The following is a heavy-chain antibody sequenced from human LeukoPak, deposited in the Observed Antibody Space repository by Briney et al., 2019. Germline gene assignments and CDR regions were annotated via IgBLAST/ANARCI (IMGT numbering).Heavy chain of an antibody. CDR1: GGSFSGYY. J-gene: IGHJ6*03. D-gene: IGHD6-6*01. CDR2: INHSGST. CDR3: ARTIEAHSWRTRYYDYYMDV. V-gene: IGHV4-34*01. Sequence: PSETLSLTCAVYGGSFSGYYWSWIRQPPGKGLEWIGEINHSGSTNYNPSLKSRVTISVDTSKNQFSLKLSSVTAADTAVYYCARTIEAHSWRTRYYDYYMDVWGKGTTVTVSS.